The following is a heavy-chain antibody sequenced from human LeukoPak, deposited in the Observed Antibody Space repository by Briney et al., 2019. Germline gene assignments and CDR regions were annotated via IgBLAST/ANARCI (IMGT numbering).Heavy chain of an antibody. CDR1: GYTLTELS. D-gene: IGHD3-10*01. CDR2: FDPEDGET. J-gene: IGHJ4*02. Sequence: SVKVSCKVSGYTLTELSMHWVRQAPGKGLEWMGGFDPEDGETIYAQKFQGRVTMTEDTSTDTAYMELSSLRSEDTAVYYCAAQSRYGSGREPYYFDYWGQGTLVTVSS. CDR3: AAQSRYGSGREPYYFDY. V-gene: IGHV1-24*01.